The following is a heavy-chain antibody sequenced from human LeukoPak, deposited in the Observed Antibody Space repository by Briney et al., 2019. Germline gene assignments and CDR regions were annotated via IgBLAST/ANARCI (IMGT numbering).Heavy chain of an antibody. J-gene: IGHJ4*02. D-gene: IGHD6-13*01. Sequence: ASVKVSCKASGSTFTGYYMHWVRQAPGQGLEWMGWINPNSGGTNYAQKFQGRVTMTRDTSISTAYMELSRLRSDDTAVYYCARVKSSWPKSYYFDYWGQGTLVTVSS. V-gene: IGHV1-2*02. CDR3: ARVKSSWPKSYYFDY. CDR1: GSTFTGYY. CDR2: INPNSGGT.